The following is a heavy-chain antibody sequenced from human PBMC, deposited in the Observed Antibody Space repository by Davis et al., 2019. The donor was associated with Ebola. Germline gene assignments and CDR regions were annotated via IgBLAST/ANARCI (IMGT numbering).Heavy chain of an antibody. V-gene: IGHV3-15*01. Sequence: PGGSLRPSCVASEITLNTAWLSWVRQAPGKGLEWVGPCNSQNNGGTPDYAAPVRGRFTISRDDSRNTLYLQMNNLSPDDTGLYYCTTCWLDSTREAETFDYWGQGTLVTVSS. CDR1: EITLNTAW. CDR2: CNSQNNGGTP. J-gene: IGHJ4*02. D-gene: IGHD6-13*01. CDR3: TTCWLDSTREAETFDY.